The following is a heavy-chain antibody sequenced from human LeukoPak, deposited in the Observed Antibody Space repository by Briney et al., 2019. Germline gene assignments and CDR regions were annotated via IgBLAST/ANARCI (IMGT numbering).Heavy chain of an antibody. V-gene: IGHV5-51*01. Sequence: GESLKISCKGSGYSFTSYWIGWVRQMPGKGLEWMGIIYPGDSDTRYSPSFQGQVTISADKSISTAHLQWSSLKASDTAMYYCARRGDRALYGDYVFDYWGQGTLVTVSS. CDR2: IYPGDSDT. CDR3: ARRGDRALYGDYVFDY. D-gene: IGHD4-17*01. J-gene: IGHJ4*02. CDR1: GYSFTSYW.